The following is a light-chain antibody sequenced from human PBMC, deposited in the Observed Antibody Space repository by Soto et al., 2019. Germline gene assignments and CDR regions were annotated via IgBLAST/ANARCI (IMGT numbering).Light chain of an antibody. CDR1: SSDIGRYDY. J-gene: IGLJ1*01. V-gene: IGLV2-14*01. CDR3: SSYTTSSTYV. CDR2: GVT. Sequence: QSVLTQPASVSGSPGQSITISCTGTSSDIGRYDYVSWHQQHPGKAPKLIIHGVTHRPSGVSIRFADSKSANTASLTISGLQAEDEAYYFCSSYTTSSTYVFGSGTKVTVL.